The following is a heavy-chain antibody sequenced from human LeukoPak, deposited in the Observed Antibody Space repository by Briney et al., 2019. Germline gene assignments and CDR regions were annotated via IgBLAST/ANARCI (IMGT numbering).Heavy chain of an antibody. J-gene: IGHJ6*03. V-gene: IGHV3-74*01. Sequence: GGSLRLSCAASGFTFSSYWMHWVRQAPGKGLVWVSRINTDGSNTGYADSVKGRFTISRDNAKNTLYLQMNSLGAEDTAVYYCARVAADYYDFWSGYYRPYYMDVWGKGTTVTVSS. CDR3: ARVAADYYDFWSGYYRPYYMDV. CDR2: INTDGSNT. CDR1: GFTFSSYW. D-gene: IGHD3-3*01.